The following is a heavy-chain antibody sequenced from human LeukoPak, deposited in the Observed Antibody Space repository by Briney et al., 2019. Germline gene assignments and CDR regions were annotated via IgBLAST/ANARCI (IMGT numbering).Heavy chain of an antibody. D-gene: IGHD5-18*01. CDR3: ARGRALGYSYGFNDFDY. J-gene: IGHJ4*02. CDR2: IYSGGST. V-gene: IGHV3-53*01. Sequence: GGSLRLSCAASGFTVSSNYMSWVRQAPGKGLEWVSVIYSGGSTYYADSVKGRFTISRDNSKNTLYLQMNSLRAEDTAVYYCARGRALGYSYGFNDFDYWGQGTLVTVSS. CDR1: GFTVSSNY.